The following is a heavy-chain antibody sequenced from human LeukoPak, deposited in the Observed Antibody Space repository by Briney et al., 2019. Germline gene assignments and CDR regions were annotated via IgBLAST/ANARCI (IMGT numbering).Heavy chain of an antibody. V-gene: IGHV1-69*05. CDR1: GGTFSSYA. J-gene: IGHJ3*02. CDR2: IVPIFGTT. CDR3: ARDRGERGSSWSLPAHGFDI. D-gene: IGHD6-13*01. Sequence: ASVKVSCKASGGTFSSYAINWGRQAPGQGLEWMGRIVPIFGTTNYAQKFQGRVTITTDESTSTAYMELSSLRSEDTAVYYCARDRGERGSSWSLPAHGFDIWGQGTMVTVSS.